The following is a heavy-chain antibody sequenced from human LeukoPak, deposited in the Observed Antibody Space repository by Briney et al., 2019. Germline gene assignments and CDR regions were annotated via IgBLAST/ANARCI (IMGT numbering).Heavy chain of an antibody. CDR2: IIPIFGTA. CDR3: ARARCSSTSCPLNYYYMDV. J-gene: IGHJ6*03. D-gene: IGHD2-2*01. V-gene: IGHV1-69*05. Sequence: GASVKVSCKASGGTFSSYAISWVRQAPGQGLEWMGGIIPIFGTANHAQKFQGRVTITTDESTSTAYMELSSLRSEDTAVYYCARARCSSTSCPLNYYYMDVWGKGTTVTVSS. CDR1: GGTFSSYA.